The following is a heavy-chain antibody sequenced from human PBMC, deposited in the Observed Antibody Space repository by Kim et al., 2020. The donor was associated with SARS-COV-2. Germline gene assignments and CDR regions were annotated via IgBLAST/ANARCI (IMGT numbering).Heavy chain of an antibody. J-gene: IGHJ6*02. CDR2: ISYDGSNK. CDR3: AKDRILAVAGTHYYYGMDV. D-gene: IGHD6-19*01. CDR1: GFTFSSYG. V-gene: IGHV3-30*18. Sequence: GGSLRLSCAASGFTFSSYGMHWVRQAPGKGLEWVAVISYDGSNKYYADSVKGRFTISRDNSKNMLYLQMNSLGAEDTAVYYCAKDRILAVAGTHYYYGMDVWGQGTTVTVSS.